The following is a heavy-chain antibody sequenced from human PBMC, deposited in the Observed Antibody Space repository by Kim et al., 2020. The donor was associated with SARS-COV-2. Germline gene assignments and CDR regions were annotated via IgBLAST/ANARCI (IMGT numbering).Heavy chain of an antibody. Sequence: ASVKVSCKASGYTFTSYGISWVRQAPGQGLEWMGWISAYNGNTNYAQKLQGRVTMTTDTSTSTAYMELRSLRSDDTAVYYCARGSDYYDSSGWFDPWGQGTLVTVSS. CDR2: ISAYNGNT. J-gene: IGHJ5*02. CDR3: ARGSDYYDSSGWFDP. D-gene: IGHD3-22*01. V-gene: IGHV1-18*01. CDR1: GYTFTSYG.